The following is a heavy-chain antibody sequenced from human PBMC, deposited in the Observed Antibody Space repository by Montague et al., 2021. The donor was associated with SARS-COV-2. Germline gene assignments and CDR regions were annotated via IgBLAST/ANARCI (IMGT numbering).Heavy chain of an antibody. D-gene: IGHD3-3*01. CDR1: GGSILSSDYY. CDR3: ARTNYDFWRGHQRGGAFDI. V-gene: IGHV4-39*01. Sequence: SETLSLTCTVSGGSILSSDYYWRWIRLPSGQGLVWIVSLVYSVNTYYNPSLKSRVTISVDTSKNQLSLKLSSVTAADTAVYYCARTNYDFWRGHQRGGAFDIWGQGTMVTVSS. J-gene: IGHJ3*02. CDR2: LVYSVNT.